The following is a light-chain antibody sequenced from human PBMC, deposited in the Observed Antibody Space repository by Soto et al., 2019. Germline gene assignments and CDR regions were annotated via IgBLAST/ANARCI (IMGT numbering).Light chain of an antibody. J-gene: IGLJ3*02. V-gene: IGLV2-14*01. CDR1: SSDVGGYNY. Sequence: QSALTQPASVSGSPGQSITISCTGTSSDVGGYNYVSWYQQRPGKAPKLMIYDVNNRPSGVSNRFSASKSGNTASLTISGLQAEYEADYYFSSYSSTTTLVFGGGTKLTVL. CDR2: DVN. CDR3: SSYSSTTTLV.